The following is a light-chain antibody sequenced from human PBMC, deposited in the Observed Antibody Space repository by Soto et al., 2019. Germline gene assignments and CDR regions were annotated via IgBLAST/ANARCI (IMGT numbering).Light chain of an antibody. J-gene: IGKJ1*01. CDR3: QQYNAWPRT. CDR2: DAS. V-gene: IGKV3-15*01. CDR1: LSVSRN. Sequence: EIVMTQSPATLSVSPGERDTPSCRASLSVSRNLAWYQQKPGQAPRLLIFDASTRATGIPARFSGSGSGTEFTLTITSLQSEDFAVYYCQQYNAWPRTFGQGTKVEIK.